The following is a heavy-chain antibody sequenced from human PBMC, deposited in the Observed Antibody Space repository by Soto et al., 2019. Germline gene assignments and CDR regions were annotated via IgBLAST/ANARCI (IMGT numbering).Heavy chain of an antibody. CDR3: AREPYCSGGSCYGFDY. V-gene: IGHV1-69*13. Sequence: SVKVSCKASGGTFSSYAISWVRQAPGQGLEWMGGIIPIFGTANYAQKFQGRVTITADESTSTAYMELSSLRSEDTAVYYCAREPYCSGGSCYGFDYWGQGTMVIVSS. CDR1: GGTFSSYA. J-gene: IGHJ4*02. CDR2: IIPIFGTA. D-gene: IGHD2-15*01.